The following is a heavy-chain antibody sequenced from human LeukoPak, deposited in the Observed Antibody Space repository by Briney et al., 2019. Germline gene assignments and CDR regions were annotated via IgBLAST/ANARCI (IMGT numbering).Heavy chain of an antibody. CDR3: ASSYDFWSGYYLHA. Sequence: GGSLRLSCAASGFTVSSNYMRWVRQAPGKGLEWVSVIYSGGSTYYADSVKGRFTISRDNSKNTLYLQMNSLRAEDTAVYYCASSYDFWSGYYLHAWGQGTLVTVSS. D-gene: IGHD3-3*01. J-gene: IGHJ4*02. CDR2: IYSGGST. CDR1: GFTVSSNY. V-gene: IGHV3-66*01.